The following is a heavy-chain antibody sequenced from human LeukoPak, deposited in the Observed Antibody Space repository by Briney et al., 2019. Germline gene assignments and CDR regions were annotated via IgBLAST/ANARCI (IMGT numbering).Heavy chain of an antibody. Sequence: PLETLSLTCTVSGGSISSRTYYWGWIRQPPGKGLEWIGSFYYSGTTYYNPSLKSRVTISVDTSKNQFSLKLSSVTAADTAVYYCARDKHYGSGTRGKNWFDPWGQGTLVTVSS. V-gene: IGHV4-39*07. D-gene: IGHD3-10*01. CDR2: FYYSGTT. J-gene: IGHJ5*02. CDR3: ARDKHYGSGTRGKNWFDP. CDR1: GGSISSRTYY.